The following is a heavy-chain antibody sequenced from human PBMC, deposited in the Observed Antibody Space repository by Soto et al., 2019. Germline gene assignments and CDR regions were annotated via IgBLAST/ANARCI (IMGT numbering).Heavy chain of an antibody. CDR1: GGSFSGYY. CDR3: ARVPYYYGSGSSPFDY. J-gene: IGHJ4*02. Sequence: SPTLSLTCAVYGGSFSGYYWSWIRQPPGKGLEWIGEINHSGSTNYNPSLKSRVTISVDTSKNQFSLKLSSVTAADTAVYYCARVPYYYGSGSSPFDYWGQGTLVTVSS. D-gene: IGHD3-10*01. CDR2: INHSGST. V-gene: IGHV4-34*01.